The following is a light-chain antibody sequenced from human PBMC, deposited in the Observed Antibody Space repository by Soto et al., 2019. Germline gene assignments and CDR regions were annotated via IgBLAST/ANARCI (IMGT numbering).Light chain of an antibody. CDR3: QQYNSYSWT. CDR1: QSISSW. J-gene: IGKJ1*01. Sequence: DIQMTQSPSTLSASVGDRVTITCRASQSISSWLAWYQQEPGKAPKLLIYDASSLESGVPSTFSGSGSGTEFTLTITSLQPDDFATYYCQQYNSYSWTFGQGTKVDIK. CDR2: DAS. V-gene: IGKV1-5*01.